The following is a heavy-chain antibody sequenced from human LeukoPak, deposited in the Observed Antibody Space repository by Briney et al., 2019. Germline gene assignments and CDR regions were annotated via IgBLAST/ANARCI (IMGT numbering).Heavy chain of an antibody. J-gene: IGHJ3*02. CDR3: ARAGFRGGFIDAFDI. CDR2: IYYSGST. V-gene: IGHV4-59*01. D-gene: IGHD2-15*01. Sequence: SETLSLTCTVSGGSISSYYWSWIRQPPGKGLEWIGYIYYSGSTNYNPSLKSRVTISVDTSKNQFSLKLSSVTAADTAVYYCARAGFRGGFIDAFDIWGQGTMVTVSS. CDR1: GGSISSYY.